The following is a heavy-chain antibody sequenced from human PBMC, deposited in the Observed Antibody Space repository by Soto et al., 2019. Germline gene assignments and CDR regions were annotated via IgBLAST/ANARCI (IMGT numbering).Heavy chain of an antibody. CDR2: ISSSSSYI. CDR3: ARDHTRLGAYGMDV. V-gene: IGHV3-21*01. J-gene: IGHJ6*02. Sequence: GGSLRLSCAASGFTFSSYSMNWVRQAPGKGLEWVSSISSSSSYIYYADSVKGRFTISRDNAKNSLYLQMNSLRAEDTAVYYCARDHTRLGAYGMDVWGQGTTVTVSS. CDR1: GFTFSSYS. D-gene: IGHD1-26*01.